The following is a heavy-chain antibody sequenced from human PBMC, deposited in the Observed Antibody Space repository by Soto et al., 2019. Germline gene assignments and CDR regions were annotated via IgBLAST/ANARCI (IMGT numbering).Heavy chain of an antibody. J-gene: IGHJ6*02. CDR1: GGTFSSYA. CDR2: IIPIFGTA. Sequence: GASVKVSCKASGGTFSSYAISWVRQAPGQGLEWMGGIIPIFGTANYAQKFQGRVTITADESTSTAYMELSSLRSEDTAVYYCARRYAIAARPYLDYYYYGMDVWGQGTTVTVSS. CDR3: ARRYAIAARPYLDYYYYGMDV. V-gene: IGHV1-69*13. D-gene: IGHD6-6*01.